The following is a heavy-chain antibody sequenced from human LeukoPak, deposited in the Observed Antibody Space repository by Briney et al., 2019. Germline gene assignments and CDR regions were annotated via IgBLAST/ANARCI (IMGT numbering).Heavy chain of an antibody. J-gene: IGHJ4*02. CDR1: GFTVSSNY. D-gene: IGHD2-2*02. CDR3: ARARYCSSYSCYKDY. Sequence: GGSLRLSCAASGFTVSSNYMSWVRQAPGKGLEWVSVIYSGGSTYYADSVKGRFTISRDNSKNTLYLQMNNLRAEDTAVYYCARARYCSSYSCYKDYWGQGTLVTVSS. V-gene: IGHV3-53*01. CDR2: IYSGGST.